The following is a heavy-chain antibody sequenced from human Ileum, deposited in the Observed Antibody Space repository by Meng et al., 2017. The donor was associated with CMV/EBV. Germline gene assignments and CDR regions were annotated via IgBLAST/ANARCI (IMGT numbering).Heavy chain of an antibody. CDR2: IYYSGST. CDR3: ARGNGVLRFLEWAGMDV. V-gene: IGHV4-39*07. J-gene: IGHJ6*02. CDR1: GGSISSSSYY. Sequence: SETLSLTCTVSGGSISSSSYYWGWIRQPPGKGLEWIGSIYYSGSTYYNPSLKSRVTISVDKSKNQFSLKLSSVTAADTAVYYCARGNGVLRFLEWAGMDVWGQGTTVTVSS. D-gene: IGHD3-3*01.